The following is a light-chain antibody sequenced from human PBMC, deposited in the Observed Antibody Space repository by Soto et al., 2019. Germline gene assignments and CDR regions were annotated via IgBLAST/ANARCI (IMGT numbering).Light chain of an antibody. CDR3: QQYTNWPLT. J-gene: IGKJ4*01. CDR2: GAS. CDR1: QSIYTN. Sequence: EIVMTQSPATLSVSPGERATLSCRASQSIYTNLDWYQQKPGQAPRLLISGASTRATGIPDRFSGSGSGTEFTLTISSLQSEAFAVYYCQQYTNWPLTFGGGTRVEIK. V-gene: IGKV3-15*01.